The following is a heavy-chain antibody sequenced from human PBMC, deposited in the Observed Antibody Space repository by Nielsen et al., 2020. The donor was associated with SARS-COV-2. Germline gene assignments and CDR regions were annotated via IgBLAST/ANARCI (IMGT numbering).Heavy chain of an antibody. D-gene: IGHD3-3*01. CDR2: ISYDGSNK. CDR1: GFTFSNYG. J-gene: IGHJ2*01. Sequence: GGSLRLSCAASGFTFSNYGLHWVRQAPGKGLEWVAVISYDGSNKFYADSVKGRFTISRDNSKNTVYLQMNSLRAEDTAVYYCARDPEGLFWYFDLWGRGTLVTVSS. CDR3: ARDPEGLFWYFDL. V-gene: IGHV3-30*03.